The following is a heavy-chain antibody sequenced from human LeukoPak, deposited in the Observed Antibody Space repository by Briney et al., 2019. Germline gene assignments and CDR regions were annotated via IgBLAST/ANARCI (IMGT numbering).Heavy chain of an antibody. CDR2: ISSSSSYI. CDR3: ATIPSTELNAY. J-gene: IGHJ4*02. Sequence: PGGSLLLSCAASGFTFSSYAMSWVRQAPGKGLEWLSSISSSSSYIYYADSVRGRFTISRDNAKNSLYLQMNSLRADDTAVYFCATIPSTELNAYWGQGTLVTVSA. V-gene: IGHV3-21*01. CDR1: GFTFSSYA. D-gene: IGHD2-21*01.